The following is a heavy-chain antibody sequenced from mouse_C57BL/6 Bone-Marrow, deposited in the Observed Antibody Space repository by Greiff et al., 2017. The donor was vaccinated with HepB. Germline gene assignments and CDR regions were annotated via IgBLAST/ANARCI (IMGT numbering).Heavy chain of an antibody. V-gene: IGHV1-55*01. CDR2: IYPGSGST. CDR1: GYTFTSYW. CDR3: ARCGYDHYYAMDY. J-gene: IGHJ4*01. Sequence: VQLQQPGAELVKPGASVKMSCKASGYTFTSYWITWVKQRPGQGLEWIGDIYPGSGSTNYNEKFKSKATLTVDTSSSTAYMQLSSLTSEDSAVYYCARCGYDHYYAMDYWGQGTSVTGSS. D-gene: IGHD2-2*01.